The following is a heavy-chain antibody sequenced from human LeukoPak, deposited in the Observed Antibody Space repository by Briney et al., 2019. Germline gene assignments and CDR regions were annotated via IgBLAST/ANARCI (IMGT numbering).Heavy chain of an antibody. CDR1: GGSFSGYY. D-gene: IGHD5-18*01. CDR2: INHSGST. Sequence: SETLSLTCAVYGGSFSGYYWSWIRQPPGKGLEWIGEINHSGSTNYNPSLKSRVTISVDTSKNQFSLKLSSVTAADTAVYYCARSRRYSYGFGYFDYWGQGTLVTVSS. CDR3: ARSRRYSYGFGYFDY. J-gene: IGHJ4*02. V-gene: IGHV4-34*01.